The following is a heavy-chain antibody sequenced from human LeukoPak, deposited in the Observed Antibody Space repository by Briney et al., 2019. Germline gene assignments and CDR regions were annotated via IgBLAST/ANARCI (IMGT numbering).Heavy chain of an antibody. CDR1: GGSISSSSYY. D-gene: IGHD6-13*01. V-gene: IGHV4-39*01. CDR2: IYYSGST. CDR3: ARLRGSSWYFDY. J-gene: IGHJ4*02. Sequence: SETLSLTCTVSGGSISSSSYYWGWIRQPPGKGLDWIGGIYYSGSTYYNPSLKSRVTIPVDTSKNQFSLKLSSVTAADTAVYYCARLRGSSWYFDYWGQGTLVTVSS.